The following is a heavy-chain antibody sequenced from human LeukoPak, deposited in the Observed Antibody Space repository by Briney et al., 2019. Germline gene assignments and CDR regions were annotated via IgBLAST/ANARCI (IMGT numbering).Heavy chain of an antibody. Sequence: SETLSLTCTVSGGSISSYYWSWIRQPAGKGLEWIGRIYTSGSTNYNPSLKSRVTMSVDTSKNQFSLKLSSVTAADTAVYYCARSSYYYDSSYAFDIWGQGTMVTVSS. CDR1: GGSISSYY. D-gene: IGHD3-22*01. V-gene: IGHV4-4*07. J-gene: IGHJ3*02. CDR2: IYTSGST. CDR3: ARSSYYYDSSYAFDI.